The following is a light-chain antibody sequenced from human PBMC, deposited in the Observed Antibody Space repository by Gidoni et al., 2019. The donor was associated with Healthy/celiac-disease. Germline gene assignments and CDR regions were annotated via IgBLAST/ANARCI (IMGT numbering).Light chain of an antibody. CDR2: GVS. CDR3: QQYGSSPLT. CDR1: QSVSSSY. J-gene: IGKJ4*01. V-gene: IGKV3-20*01. Sequence: EIVLTQSPRTLSLSPGERATLSCRASQSVSSSYLAWYQQKPGQAPRLLIYGVSSVSVTDFTLTISRLEPEDFAVYYCQQYGSSPLTFGGGTKVEIK.